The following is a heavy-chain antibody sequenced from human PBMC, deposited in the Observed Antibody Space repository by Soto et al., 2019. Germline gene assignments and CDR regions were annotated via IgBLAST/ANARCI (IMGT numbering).Heavy chain of an antibody. CDR3: AMTKYDSSGYYFGY. CDR1: GFTVSSNY. D-gene: IGHD3-22*01. V-gene: IGHV3-66*01. J-gene: IGHJ4*02. CDR2: IYSGGST. Sequence: EVQLVESGGGLVQPGGSLRLSCAASGFTVSSNYMSWVRQAPGKGLEWIPVIYSGGSTYYGDSVKGRFSISRDNSKNTLYLQMNSLRAEDTAVYYCAMTKYDSSGYYFGYWGQGTLVTVSS.